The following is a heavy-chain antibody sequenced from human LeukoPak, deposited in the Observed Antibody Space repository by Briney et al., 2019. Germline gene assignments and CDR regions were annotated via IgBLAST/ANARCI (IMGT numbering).Heavy chain of an antibody. CDR1: GFTFSSYA. V-gene: IGHV3-23*01. Sequence: PGGSLRLSCAASGFTFSSYAMSWVRQAPGKGLEWVSAISGSGGSTYYADSVKGRFTISRDNSKNTLYLQMNSLRAEDTAEYYCAKNGQLLSAYYFDYWGQGTLVTVSS. CDR2: ISGSGGST. D-gene: IGHD2-2*01. J-gene: IGHJ4*02. CDR3: AKNGQLLSAYYFDY.